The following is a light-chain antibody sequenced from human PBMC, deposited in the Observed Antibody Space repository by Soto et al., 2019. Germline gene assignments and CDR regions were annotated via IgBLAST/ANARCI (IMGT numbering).Light chain of an antibody. V-gene: IGKV3-15*01. CDR2: GAS. CDR1: QSVGSN. CDR3: QQYNIWPPWT. J-gene: IGKJ1*01. Sequence: EIVMTQSPATLSVSPGERATLSCRASQSVGSNLAWCRQRPGQAPRLLIYGASTRATGVPARFSGSGSGTEFTLTISSPQSEDFAVYYCQQYNIWPPWTFGQGTKVDIK.